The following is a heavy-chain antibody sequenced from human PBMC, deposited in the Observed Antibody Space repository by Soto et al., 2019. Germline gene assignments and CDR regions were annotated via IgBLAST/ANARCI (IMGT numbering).Heavy chain of an antibody. Sequence: QVQLVESGGGVVQPGRSLRLSCAASGFTFSSYGMHWVRQAPGKGLEWVAVIWYDGSNQYYADSVKGRFTISRDYCKNTLFLQMNSLRAEHTAVYYFARDSFPHPHPDYKVGIVLMVPGDYWGQGTLVSVSS. CDR1: GFTFSSYG. CDR2: IWYDGSNQ. V-gene: IGHV3-33*01. CDR3: ARDSFPHPHPDYKVGIVLMVPGDY. D-gene: IGHD2-8*01. J-gene: IGHJ4*02.